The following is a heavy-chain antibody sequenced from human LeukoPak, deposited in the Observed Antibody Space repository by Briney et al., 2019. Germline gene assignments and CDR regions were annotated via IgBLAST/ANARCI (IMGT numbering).Heavy chain of an antibody. V-gene: IGHV3-9*01. D-gene: IGHD3-3*01. CDR2: ISWNSISI. Sequence: GRSLRLSCGASGFTFDDYAMHWVRQPAGRGLEWVSGISWNSISIGYADSVRGRFTISRDNAKNSLHLQMNSLRAEDTAVYYCARESTFGVVIYYFDYWGQGTLVTVSS. CDR3: ARESTFGVVIYYFDY. J-gene: IGHJ4*02. CDR1: GFTFDDYA.